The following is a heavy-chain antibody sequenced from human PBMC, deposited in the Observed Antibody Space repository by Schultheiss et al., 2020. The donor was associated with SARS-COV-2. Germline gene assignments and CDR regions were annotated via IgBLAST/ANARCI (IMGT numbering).Heavy chain of an antibody. CDR1: GGSISSSIYY. D-gene: IGHD1-7*01. J-gene: IGHJ4*02. CDR2: IYYSGST. Sequence: SETLSLTCTVSGGSISSSIYYWGWIRQPPGKGLEWIGVIYYSGSTYYNPSLKSRVTISADTSKNQFSLKLSSVTAADTAVYYFTSYPLLGTSPKDYWGQGTLVTVSS. V-gene: IGHV4-39*07. CDR3: TSYPLLGTSPKDY.